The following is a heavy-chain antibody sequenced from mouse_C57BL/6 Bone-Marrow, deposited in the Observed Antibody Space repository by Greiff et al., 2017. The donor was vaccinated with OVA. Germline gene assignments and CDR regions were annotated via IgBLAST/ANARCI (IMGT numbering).Heavy chain of an antibody. CDR2: ISDGGSYT. Sequence: EVKLVESGGGLVKPGGSLKLSCAASGFTFSSYAMSWVRQTPEKRLEWVATISDGGSYTYYPDNVKGRFTISRDNAKNNLYLQMSHLKSEDTAMYYCARRRVPRRYFYVWGTGTTVTVSS. CDR1: GFTFSSYA. J-gene: IGHJ1*03. CDR3: ARRRVPRRYFYV. D-gene: IGHD5-1*01. V-gene: IGHV5-4*03.